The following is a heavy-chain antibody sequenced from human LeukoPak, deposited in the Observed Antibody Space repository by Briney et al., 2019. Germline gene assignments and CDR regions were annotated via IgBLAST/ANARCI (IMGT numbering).Heavy chain of an antibody. V-gene: IGHV3-23*01. J-gene: IGHJ4*02. CDR3: AKGRSADILTGLYFDY. CDR1: GFTFSSYA. D-gene: IGHD3-9*01. CDR2: ISGSGGST. Sequence: PGGSLRLSCAASGFTFSSYAMSWVRQAPGKGLEWVSAISGSGGSTYYADSVKGRFTISRDNSKNTLYLQMNSLRAEDTAVYYCAKGRSADILTGLYFDYWGQGTLVTVSS.